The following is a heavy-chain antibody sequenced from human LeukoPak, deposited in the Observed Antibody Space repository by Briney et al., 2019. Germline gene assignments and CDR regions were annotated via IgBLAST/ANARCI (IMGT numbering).Heavy chain of an antibody. CDR2: ISYDGSNK. Sequence: QPGRSLRLSCAASGFTFRSYGMHWVRQAPGKGLEWVTVISYDGSNKYYADSVKGRFTISRDNSKNTLYLQMNSLRAEDTAVYYCTRGKPETVFDYWGQGTLVTVSS. CDR3: TRGKPETVFDY. CDR1: GFTFRSYG. J-gene: IGHJ4*02. D-gene: IGHD2-21*02. V-gene: IGHV3-30*03.